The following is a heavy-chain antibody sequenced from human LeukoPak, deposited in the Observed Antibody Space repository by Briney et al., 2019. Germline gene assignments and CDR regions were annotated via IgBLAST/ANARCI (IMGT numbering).Heavy chain of an antibody. CDR2: INPSGGST. Sequence: ASVKVSCKAYGYTFTGYYMHLVRQAPGQGLEWMGIINPSGGSTSYAQKFQGRVTMTRDTSTSTVYMELSSLRSEDTAVYYCARSWGYSYGSNWFDPWGQGTLVTVSS. D-gene: IGHD5-18*01. CDR1: GYTFTGYY. CDR3: ARSWGYSYGSNWFDP. V-gene: IGHV1-46*01. J-gene: IGHJ5*02.